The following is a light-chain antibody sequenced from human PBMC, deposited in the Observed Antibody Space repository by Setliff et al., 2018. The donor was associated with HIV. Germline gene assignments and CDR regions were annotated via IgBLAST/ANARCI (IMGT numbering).Light chain of an antibody. Sequence: QSALTQPASVSGSPGQSITISCTGTSSDIAIYNFVSWYQRHPGKASKLIIYDVSNRPSGVSNRFSGSKSGNTASLTISGLQAEDEADYYCSSYTSSSTLVFGTGTK. J-gene: IGLJ1*01. CDR2: DVS. V-gene: IGLV2-14*03. CDR3: SSYTSSSTLV. CDR1: SSDIAIYNF.